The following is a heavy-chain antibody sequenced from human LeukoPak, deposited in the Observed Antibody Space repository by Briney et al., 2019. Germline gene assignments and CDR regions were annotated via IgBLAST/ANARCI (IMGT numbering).Heavy chain of an antibody. CDR1: GFTFSSYG. D-gene: IGHD2-21*02. Sequence: GGSLRLSCAASGFTFSSYGMHWVRQAPGKGLEWVAFIQSDGSDQYYADSVKGRFTISRDNAKNSLYLQMNSLRAEDTAVYYCATYCGGDCYSKYFQHWGQGTLVTVSS. J-gene: IGHJ1*01. CDR3: ATYCGGDCYSKYFQH. V-gene: IGHV3-30*02. CDR2: IQSDGSDQ.